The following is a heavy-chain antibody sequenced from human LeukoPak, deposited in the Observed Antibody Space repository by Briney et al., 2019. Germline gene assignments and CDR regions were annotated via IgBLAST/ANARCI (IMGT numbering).Heavy chain of an antibody. V-gene: IGHV3-33*08. CDR1: GFTFSSYS. CDR2: IRYDGSNK. Sequence: GGSLRLSCAASGFTFSSYSMKWVRQAPGKGLEWVAFIRYDGSNKYYADSVKGRFTISRDNAKNSLYLQMNGLRAEDTAVYYCARTSGGYSYGYVDYWGQGTLVTVSS. D-gene: IGHD5-18*01. CDR3: ARTSGGYSYGYVDY. J-gene: IGHJ4*02.